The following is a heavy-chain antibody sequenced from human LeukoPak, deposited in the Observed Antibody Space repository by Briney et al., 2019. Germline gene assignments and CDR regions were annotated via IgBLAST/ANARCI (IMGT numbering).Heavy chain of an antibody. CDR1: GGSFSGYY. V-gene: IGHV4-34*01. CDR3: AKAPKVVRRYFDY. Sequence: PSETLSLTCAVYGGSFSGYYWSWIRQPPGKGLEWIGEINHSGSTNYNPSLKSRVTISVDTSKNQFSLKLSSVTAADTAVYYCAKAPKVVRRYFDYWGQGTLVTVSS. CDR2: INHSGST. J-gene: IGHJ4*02. D-gene: IGHD3-10*01.